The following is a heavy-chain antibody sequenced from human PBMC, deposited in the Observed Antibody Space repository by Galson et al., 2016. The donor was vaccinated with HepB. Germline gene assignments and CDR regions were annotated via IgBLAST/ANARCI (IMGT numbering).Heavy chain of an antibody. J-gene: IGHJ4*02. CDR1: GFIFSTYS. CDR2: ISSSSSYI. V-gene: IGHV3-21*06. Sequence: SLRLSCAASGFIFSTYSMNWVRQAPGKGLEWVSSISSSSSYINYADSVRGRFSVSRDNAKNSLYLQMDSLRVEDTAVYYCVTGPSGSLAADWGQGTLVTVS. D-gene: IGHD3-10*01. CDR3: VTGPSGSLAAD.